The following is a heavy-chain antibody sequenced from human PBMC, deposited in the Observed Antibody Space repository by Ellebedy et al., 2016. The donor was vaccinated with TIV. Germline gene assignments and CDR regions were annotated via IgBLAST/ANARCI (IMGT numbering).Heavy chain of an antibody. D-gene: IGHD3-3*01. CDR1: GYTFTSYG. CDR2: IRAYNGNT. J-gene: IGHJ6*02. CDR3: ARDRRRIVRFLEWFGDRYYGMDV. V-gene: IGHV1-18*01. Sequence: AASVKVSCKASGYTFTSYGISWVRQAPGQGLEWMGWIRAYNGNTNYAQKLQGRVTMTTDTSTSTVYMELRSLRSDDTAVYYCARDRRRIVRFLEWFGDRYYGMDVWGQGTTVTVSS.